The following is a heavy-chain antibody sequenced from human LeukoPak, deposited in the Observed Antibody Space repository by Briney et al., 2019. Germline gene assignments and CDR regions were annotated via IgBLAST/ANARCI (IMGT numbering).Heavy chain of an antibody. CDR1: VFPFSNAW. J-gene: IGHJ6*02. V-gene: IGHV3-21*03. Sequence: GGSLRLSCAASVFPFSNAWMRWVRQAPGKGLEWVSSISSSSSYIYYADSLKGRFTISRDNAKNSLYLQMNSLRAESASLCICARVTGQYYFYGMDVWGQGTTVTVSS. CDR3: ARVTGQYYFYGMDV. CDR2: ISSSSSYI.